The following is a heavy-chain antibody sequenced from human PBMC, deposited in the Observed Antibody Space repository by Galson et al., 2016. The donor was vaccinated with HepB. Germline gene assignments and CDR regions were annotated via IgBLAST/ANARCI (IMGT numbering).Heavy chain of an antibody. D-gene: IGHD6-19*01. V-gene: IGHV4-31*03. CDR2: IFYSGST. J-gene: IGHJ4*02. CDR3: ARWSEEQWLGAFDY. CDR1: GGSISSGGYY. Sequence: TLSLTCTVSGGSISSGGYYWSWIRQHPGKGLEWIGYIFYSGSTFYNPSLKSRVTISVDTSKSQFSLRMNSVTAADTAVYYCARWSEEQWLGAFDYWGRGTLVTVSS.